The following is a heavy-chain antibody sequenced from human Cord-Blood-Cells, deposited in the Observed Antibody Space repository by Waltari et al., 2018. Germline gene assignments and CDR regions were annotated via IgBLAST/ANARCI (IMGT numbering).Heavy chain of an antibody. D-gene: IGHD6-19*01. Sequence: QVQLVQSGAEVKKPGASVKVSCKASGYTFTSYAMHWVRQAPGQRLEWMGWINAGNGNTKYSQKCQGRVTITRDTSASTADMELSSLRSEDTAVYYCARVWGIAVAGDSGDAFDIWGQGTMVTVSS. V-gene: IGHV1-3*01. J-gene: IGHJ3*02. CDR3: ARVWGIAVAGDSGDAFDI. CDR2: INAGNGNT. CDR1: GYTFTSYA.